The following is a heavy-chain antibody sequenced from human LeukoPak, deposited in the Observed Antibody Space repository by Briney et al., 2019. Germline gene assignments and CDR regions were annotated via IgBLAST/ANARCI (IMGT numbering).Heavy chain of an antibody. CDR3: AKDWDPGYYDSSGSYPDY. CDR1: GFTFTSFG. D-gene: IGHD3-22*01. J-gene: IGHJ4*02. Sequence: GRSLSLSSTASGFTFTSFGMHWVRQAPGKGLEWVALISYDGSNKYYADSVKGRFTISRDNSKNTLYLQMNSLRAEDAAVYYCAKDWDPGYYDSSGSYPDYWGQGTLVTVSS. CDR2: ISYDGSNK. V-gene: IGHV3-30*18.